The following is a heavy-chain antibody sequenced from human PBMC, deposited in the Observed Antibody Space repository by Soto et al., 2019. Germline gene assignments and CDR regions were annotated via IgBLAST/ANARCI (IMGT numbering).Heavy chain of an antibody. V-gene: IGHV1-69*01. J-gene: IGHJ6*02. CDR1: GGTFSNYA. CDR2: IIPISGTA. D-gene: IGHD2-2*01. CDR3: ARSQGSSTSLEIYYYYYYGMDV. Sequence: QVQLVQSGAEWKKPGSSVKVSCKASGGTFSNYAISWVRQAPGQGLEWMGGIIPISGTANYAQKFQGRVTITAGESTSTAYMELSSLRSEDTAVYYCARSQGSSTSLEIYYYYYYGMDVWGQGTTVTVSS.